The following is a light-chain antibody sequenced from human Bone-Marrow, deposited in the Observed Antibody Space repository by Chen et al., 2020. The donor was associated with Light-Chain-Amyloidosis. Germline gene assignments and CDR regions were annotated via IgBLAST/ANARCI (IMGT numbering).Light chain of an antibody. J-gene: IGLJ2*01. Sequence: SYELPQPPPVSVSPGQTARITCSGDDLPTKYAYWYQQKPGQAPVLVIHRDTERPSGISERFSGSSSGTTATVTISGVQAEDEADYHCQSADSSGTYEVIFGGGTKLAVL. CDR2: RDT. CDR3: QSADSSGTYEVI. CDR1: DLPTKY. V-gene: IGLV3-25*03.